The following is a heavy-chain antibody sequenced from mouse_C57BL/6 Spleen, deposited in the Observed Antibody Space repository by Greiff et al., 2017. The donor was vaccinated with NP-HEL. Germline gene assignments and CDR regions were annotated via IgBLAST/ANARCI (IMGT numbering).Heavy chain of an antibody. V-gene: IGHV5-17*01. D-gene: IGHD1-1*01. CDR3: ARRPHYYGSYWYFDV. J-gene: IGHJ1*03. Sequence: EVQGVESGGGLVKPGGSLKLSCAASGFTFSDYGMHWVRQAPEKGLEWVAYISSGSSTIYYADTVKGRFTISRDNAKNTLFLQMTSLRSEDTAMYYCARRPHYYGSYWYFDVWGTGTTVTVSS. CDR1: GFTFSDYG. CDR2: ISSGSSTI.